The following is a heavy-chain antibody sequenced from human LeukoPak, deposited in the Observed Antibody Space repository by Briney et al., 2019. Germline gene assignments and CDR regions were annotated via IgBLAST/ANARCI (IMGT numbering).Heavy chain of an antibody. D-gene: IGHD3-10*01. Sequence: HPGGSLRLSCAASGFTFSSYAMSWVRQAPGKGLEWVSAISGSGGSTYYADSVKGRFTISRDNAKNSLYLQMNSLRAEDTAVYYCARIADYGSGFELWGQGTLVTVSS. J-gene: IGHJ4*02. V-gene: IGHV3-23*01. CDR3: ARIADYGSGFEL. CDR2: ISGSGGST. CDR1: GFTFSSYA.